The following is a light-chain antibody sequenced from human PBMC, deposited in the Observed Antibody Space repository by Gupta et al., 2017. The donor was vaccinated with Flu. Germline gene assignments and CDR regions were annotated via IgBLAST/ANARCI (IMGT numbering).Light chain of an antibody. CDR1: QSVGSG. V-gene: IGKV3-15*01. CDR2: AAL. J-gene: IGKJ3*01. Sequence: TLPVSAGERITVFCRASQSVGSGLARYQKKPGLVPRLLIYAALMGATGIPARINGSWSGIEFTLTITSLLSEDFGYYDCQDDNNWPFTFGHGTKMDTK. CDR3: QDDNNWPFT.